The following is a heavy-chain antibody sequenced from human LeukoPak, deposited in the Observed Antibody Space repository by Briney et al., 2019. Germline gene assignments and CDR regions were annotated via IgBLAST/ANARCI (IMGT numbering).Heavy chain of an antibody. CDR2: IYSGGST. Sequence: GGSLRLSCAASGFTVSSNYMSWVRQAPGKGLEWVSVIYSGGSTYYADSVKGRFTISRDNSKNTLYLQMNSLRAEDTALYYCAKEGSVCTNGICSYFDQWGRGTLVTVSS. V-gene: IGHV3-66*01. D-gene: IGHD2-8*01. J-gene: IGHJ4*02. CDR3: AKEGSVCTNGICSYFDQ. CDR1: GFTVSSNY.